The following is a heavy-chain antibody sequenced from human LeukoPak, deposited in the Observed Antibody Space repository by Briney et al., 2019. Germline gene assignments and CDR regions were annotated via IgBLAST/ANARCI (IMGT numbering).Heavy chain of an antibody. J-gene: IGHJ4*02. CDR3: ARGYSGSYWSSDYFDY. CDR1: GGSISSHY. CDR2: IYYSGST. V-gene: IGHV4-59*11. D-gene: IGHD1-26*01. Sequence: SETLSLTCTVSGGSISSHYWSWIRQPPGKGLEWIGYIYYSGSTNYNPSLKSRVTISVDTSKNQFSLKLSSVTAADTAVYYCARGYSGSYWSSDYFDYWGQGTLVTVSS.